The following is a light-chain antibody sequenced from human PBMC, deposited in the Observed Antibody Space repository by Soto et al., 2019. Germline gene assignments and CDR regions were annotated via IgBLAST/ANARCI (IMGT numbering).Light chain of an antibody. CDR3: QDSYRPPWT. J-gene: IGKJ1*01. CDR1: QSITIY. CDR2: GAS. V-gene: IGKV1-39*01. Sequence: QTPSKRSASVGDRVTXTCRASQSITIYLNSYQQKPGEAPNLLIFGASTLQSGVPSRCSGSGARTDFTLTLRTRHPDCTAPSNYQDSYRPPWTLGQGTKVDIK.